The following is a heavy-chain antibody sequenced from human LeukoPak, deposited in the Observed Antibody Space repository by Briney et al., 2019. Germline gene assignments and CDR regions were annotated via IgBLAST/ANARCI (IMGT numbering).Heavy chain of an antibody. CDR2: IRDSGEA. D-gene: IGHD3/OR15-3a*01. Sequence: GGSLRLSCAVSGFRVGDYYMSWVRQAPGKGREWVGLIRDSGEAFYADFARGRFAISRDESENTLYLQMNSLRVEDTAVYFCARDRAANQDWVEFDPWGQGTPVIVSS. J-gene: IGHJ5*02. CDR1: GFRVGDYY. CDR3: ARDRAANQDWVEFDP. V-gene: IGHV3-66*03.